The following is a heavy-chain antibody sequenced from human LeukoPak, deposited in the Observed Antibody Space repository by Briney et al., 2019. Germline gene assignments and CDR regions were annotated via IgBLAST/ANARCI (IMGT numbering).Heavy chain of an antibody. Sequence: PGGSLRLSCAASGSTFSSYAMHWVRQAPGKGLEWVAVISYDGSNKYYADSVKGRFTISRDNSKNTLYLQMNSLRAEDTAVYYCARFWKLLRAFDIWGQGTMVTVSS. CDR2: ISYDGSNK. CDR3: ARFWKLLRAFDI. J-gene: IGHJ3*02. D-gene: IGHD1-26*01. V-gene: IGHV3-30*04. CDR1: GSTFSSYA.